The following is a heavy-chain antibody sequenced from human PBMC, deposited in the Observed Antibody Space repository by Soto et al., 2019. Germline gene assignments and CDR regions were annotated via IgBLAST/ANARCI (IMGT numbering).Heavy chain of an antibody. CDR2: IIPILGIA. CDR1: GGAFSSYT. Sequence: QVQLVQSGAEVKKPGSSVKVSCKASGGAFSSYTISWVRQAPGQGLEWMGRIIPILGIANYAQKFQGRVTITADKPTSTAYVELSSLRSEDTAVYNCARDLLRYWNDEKDYYYYMDVWGKGTTVTVSS. V-gene: IGHV1-69*08. CDR3: ARDLLRYWNDEKDYYYYMDV. J-gene: IGHJ6*03. D-gene: IGHD1-1*01.